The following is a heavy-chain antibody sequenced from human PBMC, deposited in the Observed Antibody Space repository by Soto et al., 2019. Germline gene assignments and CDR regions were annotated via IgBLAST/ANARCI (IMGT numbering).Heavy chain of an antibody. CDR1: GVTSGRYA. Sequence: VESGGGVVKPGTSLRLSCVFSGVTSGRYAMHWVRQAPGKGLEWVAVISGDGVHKYYSQSARGRFTISRDNSKNTLYLQLRSLTLEDTAVYYCAKDQRLGYYGSGCDYWGQGTLVTVSS. CDR3: AKDQRLGYYGSGCDY. D-gene: IGHD3-10*01. CDR2: ISGDGVHK. J-gene: IGHJ4*02. V-gene: IGHV3-30*18.